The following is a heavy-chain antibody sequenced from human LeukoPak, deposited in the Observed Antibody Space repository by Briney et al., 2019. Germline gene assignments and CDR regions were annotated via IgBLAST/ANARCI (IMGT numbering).Heavy chain of an antibody. CDR2: IYYSGST. Sequence: SETLSLTCTISGGSISSYYWSWIRQPPGKGLEWIGYIYYSGSTNYNPSLKSRVTISVDTSKNQFSLKLSSVTAADTAVYYCARQWLDYYYYGMDVWGQGTTVTVSS. D-gene: IGHD6-19*01. J-gene: IGHJ6*02. CDR3: ARQWLDYYYYGMDV. CDR1: GGSISSYY. V-gene: IGHV4-59*01.